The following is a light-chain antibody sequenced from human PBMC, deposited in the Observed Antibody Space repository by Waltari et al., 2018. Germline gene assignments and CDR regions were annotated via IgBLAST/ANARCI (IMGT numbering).Light chain of an antibody. CDR2: DAS. J-gene: IGKJ1*01. CDR3: QKYGTLPAT. CDR1: QSVSRT. Sequence: EIVLTQSPGTLSLSPGERATLSCRASQSVSRTLAWYQQKPGQAPRLLIYDASSRATGIPDRFSGSGSGTDFSLTIISLEPEDFAVYYCQKYGTLPATFGQGTKVEIK. V-gene: IGKV3-20*01.